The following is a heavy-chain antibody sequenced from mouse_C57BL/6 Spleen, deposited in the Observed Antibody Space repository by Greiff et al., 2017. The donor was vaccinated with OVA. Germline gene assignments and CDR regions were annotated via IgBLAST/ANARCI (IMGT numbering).Heavy chain of an antibody. CDR1: GYTFTDYE. D-gene: IGHD3-3*01. J-gene: IGHJ2*01. V-gene: IGHV1-15*01. CDR3: TGEGSYYFDD. Sequence: VQLQQSGAELVRPGASVTLSCKASGYTFTDYEMHWVKQTPVHGLEWIGAIDPETGGTAYNQKFKGKAILTADKSSSTAYMELRSLTSEDSAVYYCTGEGSYYFDDWGQGTTLTVSS. CDR2: IDPETGGT.